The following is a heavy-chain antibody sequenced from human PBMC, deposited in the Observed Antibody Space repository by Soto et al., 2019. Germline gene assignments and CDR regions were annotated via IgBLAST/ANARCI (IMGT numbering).Heavy chain of an antibody. J-gene: IGHJ6*02. D-gene: IGHD6-6*01. CDR2: IWYDGSNK. CDR3: ARDRIEQLVHPLADYYYGMDV. CDR1: GFTFSSYG. V-gene: IGHV3-33*01. Sequence: GGSLRLSCAASGFTFSSYGMHWVRQAPGKGLEWVAVIWYDGSNKYYADSVKGRFTISRDNSKNTLYLQMNSLRAEDTAVYYCARDRIEQLVHPLADYYYGMDVWGQGTTVTVS.